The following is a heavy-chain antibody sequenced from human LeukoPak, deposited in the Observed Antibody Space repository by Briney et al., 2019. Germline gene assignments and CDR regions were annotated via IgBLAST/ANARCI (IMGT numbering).Heavy chain of an antibody. CDR2: IKQDGSEK. D-gene: IGHD4-17*01. Sequence: GGSLRLSCAASGFTFSSYWMSWVRQAPGKGLEWVANIKQDGSEKYYVDSVKGRFTISRDNAKNSLYLQMNSLRAEDTAVYYCASGRTVIYPDYWGQGTLVTVSS. CDR1: GFTFSSYW. CDR3: ASGRTVIYPDY. V-gene: IGHV3-7*01. J-gene: IGHJ4*02.